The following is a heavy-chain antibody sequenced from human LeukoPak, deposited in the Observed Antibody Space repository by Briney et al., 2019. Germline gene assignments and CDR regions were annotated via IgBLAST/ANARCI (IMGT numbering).Heavy chain of an antibody. D-gene: IGHD6-13*01. Sequence: LAGGSLRLSCAASGFTFSSYAMSWVRQAPGKGLEWVSGIGSGGSSTYYADSVKGRFTISRDNSKDTLYLQMDSLRAEDTALYYCARDITSSWYDYWGQGTLVTVSS. CDR2: IGSGGSST. CDR1: GFTFSSYA. V-gene: IGHV3-23*01. CDR3: ARDITSSWYDY. J-gene: IGHJ4*02.